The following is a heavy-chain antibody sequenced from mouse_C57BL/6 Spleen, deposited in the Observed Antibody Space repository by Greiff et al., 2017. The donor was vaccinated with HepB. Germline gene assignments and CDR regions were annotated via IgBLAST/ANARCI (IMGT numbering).Heavy chain of an antibody. Sequence: EVQRVESGGGLVKPGGSLKLSCAASGFTFSSYAMSWVRQTPEKRLEWVATISDGGSYTYYPDNVKGRYTISRDNAKNNLYLQMSHLKSEDTAMYYCARLVFDYWGQGTTLTDSS. CDR2: ISDGGSYT. CDR3: ARLVFDY. V-gene: IGHV5-4*01. J-gene: IGHJ2*01. CDR1: GFTFSSYA.